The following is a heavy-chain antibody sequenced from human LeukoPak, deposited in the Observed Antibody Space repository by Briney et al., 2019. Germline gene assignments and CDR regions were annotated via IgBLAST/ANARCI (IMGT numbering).Heavy chain of an antibody. Sequence: SGGSLRLSCTVSGFTVSSNSMSWVRQAPGKGLEWVPFIYSGGNTHYSDSVKGRFTISRDNAKNSLYLQMNSLRAEDTAVYYCARDPGIAVAGPVFDYWGQGTLVTVSS. D-gene: IGHD6-19*01. CDR1: GFTVSSNS. CDR2: IYSGGNT. CDR3: ARDPGIAVAGPVFDY. V-gene: IGHV3-66*01. J-gene: IGHJ4*02.